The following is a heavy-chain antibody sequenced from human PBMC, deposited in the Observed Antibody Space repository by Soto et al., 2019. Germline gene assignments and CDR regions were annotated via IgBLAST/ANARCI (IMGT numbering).Heavy chain of an antibody. J-gene: IGHJ3*02. Sequence: ASVKVSCKASGYTFTGYYMHWVRQAPGQGLEWMGWINPNSGGTNYAQKFQGGVTMTRDTSISTAYMELSRLRSDDTAVYYCARGSGSYSDAFDIWGQGTMVTVSS. CDR3: ARGSGSYSDAFDI. CDR2: INPNSGGT. V-gene: IGHV1-2*02. D-gene: IGHD1-26*01. CDR1: GYTFTGYY.